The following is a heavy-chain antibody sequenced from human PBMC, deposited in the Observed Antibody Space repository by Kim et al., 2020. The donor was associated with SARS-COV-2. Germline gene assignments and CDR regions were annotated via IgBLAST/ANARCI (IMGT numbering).Heavy chain of an antibody. J-gene: IGHJ5*02. Sequence: SETLSLTCTVSGGSISSGGYYWSWIRQHPGKGLEWIGYIYYSGSTYYNPSLKSRVTISVDTSKNQFSLKLSSVTAADTAVYYCAREYTVVTPNWFDPWGQGTLVTVSS. CDR1: GGSISSGGYY. CDR3: AREYTVVTPNWFDP. D-gene: IGHD2-15*01. V-gene: IGHV4-31*03. CDR2: IYYSGST.